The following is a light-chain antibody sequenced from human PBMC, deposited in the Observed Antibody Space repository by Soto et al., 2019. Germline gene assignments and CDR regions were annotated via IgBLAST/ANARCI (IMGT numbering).Light chain of an antibody. V-gene: IGKV3-20*01. CDR1: QSVSNNY. CDR3: QQYGTSPPT. CDR2: GVS. Sequence: EIVLTQSPGTLSLSPGEIATLSCSASQSVSNNYLAWYQHKPGQAPRLLICGVSSRATGIPDRFSGSGSGTDFTLTISRLDPEDFAVYYCQQYGTSPPTFGQGTKVDI. J-gene: IGKJ1*01.